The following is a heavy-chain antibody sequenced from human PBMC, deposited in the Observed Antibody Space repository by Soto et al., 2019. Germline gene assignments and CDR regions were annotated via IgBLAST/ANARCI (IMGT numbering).Heavy chain of an antibody. Sequence: QVQLVESGGGVVQPGGSMSFSGAASGFTFSHYAMHWARQAPGKGLEWVAVTSYDKSKKYYADSVKGRFTISSGNSKRTLYLQMHSLRGDDTAVYYCVREDYGEPYFDYWCQGTLVTVSS. D-gene: IGHD4-17*01. J-gene: IGHJ4*02. CDR3: VREDYGEPYFDY. V-gene: IGHV3-30-3*01. CDR2: TSYDKSKK. CDR1: GFTFSHYA.